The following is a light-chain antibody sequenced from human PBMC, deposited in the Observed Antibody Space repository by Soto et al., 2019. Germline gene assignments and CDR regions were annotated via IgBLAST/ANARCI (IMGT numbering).Light chain of an antibody. CDR3: CSYAGSYTLV. J-gene: IGLJ2*01. CDR1: SSDVGGYNY. CDR2: DVS. V-gene: IGLV2-11*01. Sequence: QSALPQPRSMSGSPGQSVTISCTGTSSDVGGYNYVSWYQQHPGKAPKLMIYDVSKRPSGVPDRFSGSKSGNTASLTISGLQAEDEADYYCCSYAGSYTLVFGGGTKLTVL.